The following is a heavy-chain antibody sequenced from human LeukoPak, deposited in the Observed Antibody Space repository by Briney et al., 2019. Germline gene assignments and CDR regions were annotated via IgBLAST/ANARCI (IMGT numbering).Heavy chain of an antibody. CDR3: AREVGYCSSTSCYEGDFDP. CDR1: GYTFTSYA. D-gene: IGHD2-2*01. CDR2: INTNTGNP. V-gene: IGHV7-4-1*02. J-gene: IGHJ5*02. Sequence: ASVTVSCTASGYTFTSYAMNWVRQAPGQGLEWMGWINTNTGNPTYAQGFTGRFAFSLGTSVSTAYLQISSLKAEDTAVYYCAREVGYCSSTSCYEGDFDPWGQGTLVTVSS.